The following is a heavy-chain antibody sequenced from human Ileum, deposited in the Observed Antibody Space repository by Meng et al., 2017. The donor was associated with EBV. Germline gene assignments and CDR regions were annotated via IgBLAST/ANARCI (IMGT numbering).Heavy chain of an antibody. CDR3: ARERGGGDRGIQ. V-gene: IGHV4-61*08. CDR2: MSYTGST. CDR1: NGSVSSYGYY. D-gene: IGHD2-21*02. Sequence: QWRLQEWGPGLVKPPETPSLTCPVSNGSVSSYGYYWTWIRQPPGKGLEWIGYMSYTGSTNYKSTLKSRVTISVDKSKNQFSLKLSSVTAADTAVYYCARERGGGDRGIQWGQGTLVTVSS. J-gene: IGHJ4*02.